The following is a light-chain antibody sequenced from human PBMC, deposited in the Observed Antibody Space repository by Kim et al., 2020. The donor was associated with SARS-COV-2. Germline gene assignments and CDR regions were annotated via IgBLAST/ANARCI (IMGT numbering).Light chain of an antibody. Sequence: ATINCKSSQSLLYSSNNKNCFALYTQNTQRPPKLLVYWASSRESGVPDRFSGSGSETDFPLTISALQAEDVSVYFWQKYFTNPPTLGGGTQVDSK. CDR1: QSLLYSSNNKNC. V-gene: IGKV4-1*01. CDR3: QKYFTNPPT. CDR2: WAS. J-gene: IGKJ4*01.